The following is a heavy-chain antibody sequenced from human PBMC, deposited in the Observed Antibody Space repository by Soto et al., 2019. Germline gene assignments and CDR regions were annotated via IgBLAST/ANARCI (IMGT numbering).Heavy chain of an antibody. CDR1: GGSISSGGYY. CDR2: IYSSGST. Sequence: SETLSLTCTVSGGSISSGGYYWSWIRQHPGKGLEWIGYIYSSGSTYYNPSLKSRVTISVDTSKNQFSLKLSSVTAADTAVYYCARKVRDSKYGDYYFDYWGQGTLVTVSS. J-gene: IGHJ4*02. V-gene: IGHV4-31*03. D-gene: IGHD4-4*01. CDR3: ARKVRDSKYGDYYFDY.